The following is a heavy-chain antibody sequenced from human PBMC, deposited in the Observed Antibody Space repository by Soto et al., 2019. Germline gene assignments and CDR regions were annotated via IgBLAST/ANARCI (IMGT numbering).Heavy chain of an antibody. J-gene: IGHJ6*03. CDR3: ARASISPYYYYYDMDV. CDR2: IWYDGSNK. CDR1: GFTFSSYG. Sequence: QVQLVESGGGVVQPGRSLRLSCAASGFTFSSYGMHWVRQAPGKGLEWVAVIWYDGSNKYYADSVKGRFTISRDNSKNTLYLQMNSLRAEDTAVYYCARASISPYYYYYDMDVWGKGTTVTVSS. V-gene: IGHV3-33*01.